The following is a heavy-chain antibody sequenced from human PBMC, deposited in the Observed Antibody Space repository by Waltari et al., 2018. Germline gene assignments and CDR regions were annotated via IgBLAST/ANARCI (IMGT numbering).Heavy chain of an antibody. CDR3: ARDRGLYCSGGSCEYYYYYGMDV. D-gene: IGHD2-15*01. Sequence: QVQLQESGPGLVKPSETLSLTCTVSGGSISSYYWSWIRQPPGKGLEWIGYIYYSGSTNYNPSLKSRVTISVDTSKNQCSLKLSSVTAADTAVYYCARDRGLYCSGGSCEYYYYYGMDVWGQGTTVTVSS. CDR1: GGSISSYY. V-gene: IGHV4-59*01. J-gene: IGHJ6*02. CDR2: IYYSGST.